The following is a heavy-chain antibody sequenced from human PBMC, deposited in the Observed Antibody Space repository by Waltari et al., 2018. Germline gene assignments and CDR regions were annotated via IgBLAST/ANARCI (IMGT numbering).Heavy chain of an antibody. D-gene: IGHD3-22*01. J-gene: IGHJ6*02. V-gene: IGHV4-34*01. CDR1: GGSFRGYY. CDR2: INHSGST. Sequence: QVQLQQWGAGLLKPSETLSLTCAVYGGSFRGYYWSWIRQPPGKGLEWLREINHSGSTNYNPSLKSRVTISVDTSKNQFSLKLSSVTAADTAVYYCARSNNTYYYDSSDQYYYYYYGMDVWGQGTTVTVSS. CDR3: ARSNNTYYYDSSDQYYYYYYGMDV.